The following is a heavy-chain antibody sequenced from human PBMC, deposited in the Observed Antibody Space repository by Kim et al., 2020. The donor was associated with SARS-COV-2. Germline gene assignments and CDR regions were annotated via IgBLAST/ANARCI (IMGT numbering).Heavy chain of an antibody. Sequence: SETLSLTCAVYGGSFSGYYWSWIRQPPGKGLEWIGEINHSGSTNYNPSLKSRVTISVDTSKNQFSLKLSSVTAADTAVYYCARIAPGKIVVVPAAINYYYMDGWGKGTTVTVSS. CDR3: ARIAPGKIVVVPAAINYYYMDG. V-gene: IGHV4-34*01. D-gene: IGHD2-2*02. CDR1: GGSFSGYY. J-gene: IGHJ6*03. CDR2: INHSGST.